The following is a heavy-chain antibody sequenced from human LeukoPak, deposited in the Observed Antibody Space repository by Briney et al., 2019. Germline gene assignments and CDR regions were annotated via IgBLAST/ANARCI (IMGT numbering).Heavy chain of an antibody. V-gene: IGHV1-2*06. CDR1: GYTFIDYW. D-gene: IGHD3-3*01. CDR3: ARDLDGGVGTMDY. J-gene: IGHJ4*02. CDR2: ININSGGI. Sequence: ASVKVSCKTSGYTFIDYWIHWVRQAPGQGLEWMGRININSGGINYAQKFQGRVTMTRARSISTAYMELSRLRFDDTAVYYCARDLDGGVGTMDYWGQGTLVPVSS.